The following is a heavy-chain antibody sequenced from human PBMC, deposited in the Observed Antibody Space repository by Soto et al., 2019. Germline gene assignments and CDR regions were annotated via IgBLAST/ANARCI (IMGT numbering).Heavy chain of an antibody. V-gene: IGHV1-69*13. CDR2: IIPIFGTA. CDR1: GGTFSSYA. J-gene: IGHJ6*02. CDR3: ARDGLGEGEGYYYGMDV. D-gene: IGHD1-26*01. Sequence: SVKVSCKASGGTFSSYAISWVRQAPGQGLEWMGGIIPIFGTANYAQKFQGRGTITADESTSTAYMELSSLRSEDTAVYYCARDGLGEGEGYYYGMDVWGQGTTVTVSS.